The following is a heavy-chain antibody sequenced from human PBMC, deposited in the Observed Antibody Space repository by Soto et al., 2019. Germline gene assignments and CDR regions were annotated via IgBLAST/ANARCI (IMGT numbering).Heavy chain of an antibody. CDR2: TSGSGGNT. CDR3: AKMQGREYHLPPGPPLAP. V-gene: IGHV3-23*01. Sequence: GGSLRLSCAASGFSFITYAMSWVRQAPGKGLEWVSATSGSGGNTFYADSVKGRFTISRDTSKNTLYLQMNSLRAEDTAVYYCAKMQGREYHLPPGPPLAPWGQGTLVTVSS. CDR1: GFSFITYA. J-gene: IGHJ5*02. D-gene: IGHD2-2*01.